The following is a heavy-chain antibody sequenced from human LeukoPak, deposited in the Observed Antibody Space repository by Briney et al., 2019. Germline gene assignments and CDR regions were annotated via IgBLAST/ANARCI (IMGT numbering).Heavy chain of an antibody. CDR2: IKKDGNEK. D-gene: IGHD1-14*01. V-gene: IGHV3-7*01. CDR3: TTDTRLREVEPDARANYYYYYGMDI. Sequence: GGSLRLSCAASGFNFNTYWMNWVRQAPGKGLEWVADIKKDGNEKDYVDSVKGRFTISRDNAKNSLYLQMIRLRAEDTAVYYCTTDTRLREVEPDARANYYYYYGMDIWGQGTTGTVS. J-gene: IGHJ6*02. CDR1: GFNFNTYW.